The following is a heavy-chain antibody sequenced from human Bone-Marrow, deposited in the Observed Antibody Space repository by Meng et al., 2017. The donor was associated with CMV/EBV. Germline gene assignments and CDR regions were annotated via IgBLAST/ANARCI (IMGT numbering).Heavy chain of an antibody. V-gene: IGHV3-30-3*01. Sequence: GESLKISCAASGFTFSSYAMHWVRQAPGKGLEWVAVISYDGSNKYYADSVKGRFTISRDNSKNTLYLQMNSLRAEDTAVYYCARDRMYYFDYWGRGTLVTVSS. J-gene: IGHJ4*02. CDR3: ARDRMYYFDY. CDR1: GFTFSSYA. CDR2: ISYDGSNK.